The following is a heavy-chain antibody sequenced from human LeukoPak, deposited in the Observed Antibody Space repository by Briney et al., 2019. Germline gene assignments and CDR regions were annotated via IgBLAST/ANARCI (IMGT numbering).Heavy chain of an antibody. CDR2: IYYSGST. D-gene: IGHD6-13*01. V-gene: IGHV4-59*08. CDR3: ARLVAAAVWRDYYYGMDV. Sequence: SETLSLTCTVSGGSISSYYWSWIRQPPGKGLEWIGYIYYSGSTNYNPSLKSRVTISVDTSKNQFSLKLSSVTAADTAVYYCARLVAAAVWRDYYYGMDVWGQGTTVTVSS. J-gene: IGHJ6*02. CDR1: GGSISSYY.